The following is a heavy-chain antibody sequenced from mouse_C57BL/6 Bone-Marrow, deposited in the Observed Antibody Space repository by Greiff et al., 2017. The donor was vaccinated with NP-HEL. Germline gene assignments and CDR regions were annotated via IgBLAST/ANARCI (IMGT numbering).Heavy chain of an antibody. CDR2: IYPSDSET. V-gene: IGHV1-61*01. D-gene: IGHD1-1*01. J-gene: IGHJ1*03. CDR3: AGDYYGSSYWYFDV. CDR1: GYTFTSYW. Sequence: QVQPQQPGAELVRPGSSVKLSCKASGYTFTSYWMDWVKQRPGQGLEWIGNIYPSDSETHYNQKFKDKATLTVDKSSSTAYMQLSSLTSEDSAVYYCAGDYYGSSYWYFDVWGTGTTVTVSS.